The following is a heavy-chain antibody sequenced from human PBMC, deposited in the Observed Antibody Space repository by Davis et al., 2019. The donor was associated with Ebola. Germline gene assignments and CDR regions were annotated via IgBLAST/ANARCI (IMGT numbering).Heavy chain of an antibody. CDR1: GFTFSSYT. CDR3: VKTQFLEWSYGLDV. J-gene: IGHJ6*02. D-gene: IGHD3-3*01. V-gene: IGHV3-64D*06. Sequence: GGSLRLSCSASGFTFSSYTMHWVRQAPGKGLEYVSAISSNGGSTYYADSVKGRFTISRDNSKNTLYLQMSSLRPEDTAVYYCVKTQFLEWSYGLDVWGQGTTVTVSS. CDR2: ISSNGGST.